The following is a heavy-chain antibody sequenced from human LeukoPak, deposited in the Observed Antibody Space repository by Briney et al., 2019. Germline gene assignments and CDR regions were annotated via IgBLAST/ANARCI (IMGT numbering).Heavy chain of an antibody. CDR3: ARGGATTYQYNWFDP. CDR2: ISSSSSYI. J-gene: IGHJ5*02. D-gene: IGHD1-26*01. V-gene: IGHV3-21*01. Sequence: GGSLRLSCAASGFTFSSYSMNWVRQAPGKGLEWVSSISSSSSYIYYADSVKGRFAISRDNAKNSLYLQMNSLRAEDTAVYYCARGGATTYQYNWFDPWGQGTLVTVSS. CDR1: GFTFSSYS.